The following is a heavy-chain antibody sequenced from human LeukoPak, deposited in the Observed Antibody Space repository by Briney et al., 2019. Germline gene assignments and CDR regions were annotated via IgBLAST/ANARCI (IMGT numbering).Heavy chain of an antibody. V-gene: IGHV5-51*01. CDR1: GYSFTSYW. CDR3: ARGWGSSPSRGLVGY. CDR2: IYPGDSDT. D-gene: IGHD6-6*01. J-gene: IGHJ4*02. Sequence: GESLKISCKGSGYSFTSYWIGWVRQMPGKGLEWMGIIYPGDSDTKYSPSFQGQVTISADKSISTAYLQWSSLKASDTAMYYCARGWGSSPSRGLVGYWGQGTLVTVSS.